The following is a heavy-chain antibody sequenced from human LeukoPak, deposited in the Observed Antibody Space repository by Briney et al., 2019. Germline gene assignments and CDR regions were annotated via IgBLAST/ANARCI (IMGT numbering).Heavy chain of an antibody. CDR2: IRHDETNS. Sequence: GGSLRLSCAVSGFNLNSYAMHWVRQAPGKGLEWVAAIRHDETNSFYAGSVQGRFTISRDTSKKLLYLQMNSLRVEDTAVYYCAKEYTPSSPLGELDSWGQGTLVTVSS. D-gene: IGHD6-6*01. J-gene: IGHJ4*02. CDR1: GFNLNSYA. CDR3: AKEYTPSSPLGELDS. V-gene: IGHV3-30*02.